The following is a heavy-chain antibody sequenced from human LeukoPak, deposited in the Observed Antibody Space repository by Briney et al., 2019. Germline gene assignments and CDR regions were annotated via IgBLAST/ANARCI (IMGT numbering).Heavy chain of an antibody. J-gene: IGHJ4*02. Sequence: SETLSLTCTVSGAPVNFYYLSWIRHSAEKGLEWIGRIYTRGNTNYNPSPKSRVTLSVDTSRHQFSLMLSSVTAADTAVYYCAKESRLGGASGSHHFDYWGQGVLVTVSS. CDR2: IYTRGNT. D-gene: IGHD3-10*01. V-gene: IGHV4-4*07. CDR3: AKESRLGGASGSHHFDY. CDR1: GAPVNFYY.